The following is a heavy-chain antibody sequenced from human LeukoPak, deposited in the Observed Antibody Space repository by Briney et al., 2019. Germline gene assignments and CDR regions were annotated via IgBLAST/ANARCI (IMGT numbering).Heavy chain of an antibody. D-gene: IGHD1-26*01. J-gene: IGHJ4*02. CDR3: ARGGGGRYYHLLDY. CDR2: ISSSSSYI. Sequence: GGSLRLSCAASGFTFSSYSMNWVRQAPGKGLEWVSSISSSSSYIYYADSVKGRVTISRDNAKNSLYLQKNSLRAEDTAVYYCARGGGGRYYHLLDYWGQGTLVTVSS. V-gene: IGHV3-21*01. CDR1: GFTFSSYS.